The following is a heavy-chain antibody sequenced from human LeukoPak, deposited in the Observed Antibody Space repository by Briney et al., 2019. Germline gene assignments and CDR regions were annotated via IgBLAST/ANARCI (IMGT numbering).Heavy chain of an antibody. D-gene: IGHD3-16*01. J-gene: IGHJ3*02. V-gene: IGHV4-61*02. CDR3: ARARMGGSWAFDI. CDR2: IYTSGST. CDR1: GGSISSGSYY. Sequence: SQTLSLTCTVSGGSISSGSYYWSWIRQPAGKGLEWIGRIYTSGSTNYNPSLKSRVTISVDTSKNQFSLKLSSVTAADTAVYYCARARMGGSWAFDIWGQGTMVTVSS.